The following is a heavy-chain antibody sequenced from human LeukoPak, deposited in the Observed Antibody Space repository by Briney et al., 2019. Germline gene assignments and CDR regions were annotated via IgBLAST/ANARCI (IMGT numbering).Heavy chain of an antibody. Sequence: SVKVSCKASGGTFSSYTISWVRQAPGQGLEWMGRIIPILGIANYAQKFQGRVTITADKSTSTAYMELSSLRSEDTAVYYCARGSPQNYYDSSGYKGGFDYWGQGTLSPSPQ. V-gene: IGHV1-69*02. CDR3: ARGSPQNYYDSSGYKGGFDY. J-gene: IGHJ4*02. CDR2: IIPILGIA. CDR1: GGTFSSYT. D-gene: IGHD3-22*01.